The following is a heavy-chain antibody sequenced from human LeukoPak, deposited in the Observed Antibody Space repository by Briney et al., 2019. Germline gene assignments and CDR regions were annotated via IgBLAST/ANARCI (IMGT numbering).Heavy chain of an antibody. D-gene: IGHD1-26*01. V-gene: IGHV1-69*05. CDR2: IIPIFGTA. J-gene: IGHJ4*02. CDR1: GGTFSSYA. Sequence: SVKVSCKASGGTFSSYAISWVRQAPGQGLEWMGGIIPIFGTANYAQKFQGRVTITTDESTSTAYMELSSLRSEDMAVYYCARAVGSTRQFDYWGQGTLVTVSS. CDR3: ARAVGSTRQFDY.